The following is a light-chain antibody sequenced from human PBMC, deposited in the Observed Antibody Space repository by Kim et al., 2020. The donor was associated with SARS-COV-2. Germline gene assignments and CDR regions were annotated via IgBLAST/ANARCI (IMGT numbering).Light chain of an antibody. CDR2: ATS. V-gene: IGKV1-27*01. Sequence: DIQMTQSPSALSASVGDRVTITGRASQDIRNYLAWFQQKPGKAPRLLIYATSTLQSGVPSRFSGRGFGTDFTLAISSLQPEDVATYYCQKYNSGPRTFGPGTKVDIK. CDR3: QKYNSGPRT. J-gene: IGKJ3*01. CDR1: QDIRNY.